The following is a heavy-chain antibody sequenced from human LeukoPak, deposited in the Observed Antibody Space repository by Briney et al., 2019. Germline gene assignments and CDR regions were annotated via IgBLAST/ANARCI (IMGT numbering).Heavy chain of an antibody. CDR1: GINFRSHA. D-gene: IGHD6-13*01. CDR3: AKGSLIAPPGTRYFDY. J-gene: IGHJ4*02. Sequence: GGSLRLSCAASGINFRSHAMSWVHQAPVKGLEFVSIIGSDGGGIPDADSVKGRFIISRDNSKTTLYLQLNSLRVEDTAMYFCAKGSLIAPPGTRYFDYWGQGALVSVSS. CDR2: IGSDGGGI. V-gene: IGHV3-23*01.